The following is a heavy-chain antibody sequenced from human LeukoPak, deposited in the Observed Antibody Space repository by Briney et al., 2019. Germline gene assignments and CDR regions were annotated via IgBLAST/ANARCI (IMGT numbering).Heavy chain of an antibody. CDR2: ISDTGGTL. Sequence: PGGSLRLSCAASGFTFSTYAMSWVRQAPGKGLEWVSAISDTGGTLYYPDSVKGRFTISRDNSKNTLSLQMNSLRAEDTAVYYCAKVWFGEFNYYYYGMDVWGQGTTVTVSS. D-gene: IGHD3-10*01. V-gene: IGHV3-23*01. CDR3: AKVWFGEFNYYYYGMDV. J-gene: IGHJ6*02. CDR1: GFTFSTYA.